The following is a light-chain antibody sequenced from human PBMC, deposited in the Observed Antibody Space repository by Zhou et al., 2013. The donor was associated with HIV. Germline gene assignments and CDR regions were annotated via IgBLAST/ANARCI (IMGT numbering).Light chain of an antibody. CDR3: QQYGGLPPWT. V-gene: IGKV3-20*01. CDR1: QTVSSN. CDR2: AAA. Sequence: QSPDTLSLSPGERVTVSCRASQTVSSNLAWYQQKPGQSPRLLIYAAATRAAGVPGRFSGSGSGTDFTLTISRLEPEDFAVYYCQQYGGLPPWTFGQGTKVEIK. J-gene: IGKJ1*01.